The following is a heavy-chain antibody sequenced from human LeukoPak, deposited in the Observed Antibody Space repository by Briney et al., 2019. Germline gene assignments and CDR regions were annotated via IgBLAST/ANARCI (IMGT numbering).Heavy chain of an antibody. Sequence: GGSLRLSCAASGFTFSSYAMSWVRQAPGKGLEWVSAISGSGGSTYYADSVKGRFTISRDNAKNSLYLQMNSLRAEDTAVYYCARDGRAGIVVVPAANFDYWGQGTLVTVSS. CDR3: ARDGRAGIVVVPAANFDY. CDR2: ISGSGGST. J-gene: IGHJ4*02. V-gene: IGHV3-23*01. CDR1: GFTFSSYA. D-gene: IGHD2-2*01.